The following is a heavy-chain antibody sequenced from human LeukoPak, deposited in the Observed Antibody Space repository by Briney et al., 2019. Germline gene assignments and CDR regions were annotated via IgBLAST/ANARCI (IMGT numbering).Heavy chain of an antibody. V-gene: IGHV3-66*01. J-gene: IGHJ6*02. D-gene: IGHD7-27*01. CDR1: GFTISSNY. Sequence: GGSPRLSCAASGFTISSNYMSWVRQAPGKGLEWVSVIYSGGSTYYADSVKGRFTISRDNSKNTLYLQMNSLRAEDTAVYYCARAGPSYYYGMDVWGQGTTVTVSS. CDR2: IYSGGST. CDR3: ARAGPSYYYGMDV.